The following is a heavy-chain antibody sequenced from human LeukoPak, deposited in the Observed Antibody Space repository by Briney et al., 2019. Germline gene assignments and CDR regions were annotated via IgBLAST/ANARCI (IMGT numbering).Heavy chain of an antibody. J-gene: IGHJ4*02. CDR3: ARGWGSYGIDY. V-gene: IGHV4-34*01. CDR1: GGSFSGYY. CDR2: INHSGST. D-gene: IGHD3-16*01. Sequence: SETLSLTCAVYGGSFSGYYWSWIRQPPGKGLEWIGEINHSGSTSYNPSLKSRVTISVDTSKNQFSLKLSSVTAADTAVYYCARGWGSYGIDYWGQGTLVTVSS.